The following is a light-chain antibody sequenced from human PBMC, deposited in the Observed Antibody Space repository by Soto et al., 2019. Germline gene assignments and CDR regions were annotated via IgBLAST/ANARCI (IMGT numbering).Light chain of an antibody. CDR3: QQYNSYPLT. V-gene: IGKV1-5*01. CDR1: QSISNR. J-gene: IGKJ1*01. CDR2: DAS. Sequence: DIQMTQSPSTLSASVGDGVTITCRASQSISNRLAWYQQKPGEAPKYLIYDASTLDSGAPSRFSGSGSGTEFTLSISSLQPDDFATYYCQQYNSYPLTFGQGTKVEI.